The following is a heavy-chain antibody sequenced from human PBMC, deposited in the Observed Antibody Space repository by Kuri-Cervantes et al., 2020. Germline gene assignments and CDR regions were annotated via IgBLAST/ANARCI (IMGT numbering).Heavy chain of an antibody. CDR2: IYHSGST. V-gene: IGHV4-30-2*01. CDR1: GGSISSGGYS. D-gene: IGHD5-18*01. J-gene: IGHJ4*02. CDR3: ARGSFGYSYGYRYFDY. Sequence: SQTLSLTCAVSGGSISSGGYSWSWIRQPPGKGLEWIGYIYHSGSTYYNPSLKSRVTISVDRSKNQFSLKLSSVTAADTAVYYCARGSFGYSYGYRYFDYWGQGTLVTVSS.